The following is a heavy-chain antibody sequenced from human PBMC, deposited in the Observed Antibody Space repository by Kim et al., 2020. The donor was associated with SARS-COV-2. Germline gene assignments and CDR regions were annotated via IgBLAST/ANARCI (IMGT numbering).Heavy chain of an antibody. CDR1: GYTFRDNA. V-gene: IGHV7-4-1*01. D-gene: IGHD3-22*01. CDR3: ARDRYYDSIGAPPDH. J-gene: IGHJ4*02. Sequence: ASVKVSCKASGYTFRDNAMHWLRQAPGQGLEWMGWINTNTGDPTYAQGFTGRFVFSLDTSLSTAYLQIRSLKVEDSAVYYCARDRYYDSIGAPPDHWGQGTLVTVSS. CDR2: INTNTGDP.